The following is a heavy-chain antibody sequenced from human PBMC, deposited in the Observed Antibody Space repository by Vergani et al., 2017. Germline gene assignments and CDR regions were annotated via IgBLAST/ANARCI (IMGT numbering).Heavy chain of an antibody. CDR1: GYTFTDHY. CDR2: VDPEDGET. D-gene: IGHD4-17*01. V-gene: IGHV1-69-2*01. CDR3: ATPQTVNTDGMEV. J-gene: IGHJ6*02. Sequence: EVQLVQSGAEVKKPGATMKISCKVSGYTFTDHYMHWVKQAPGKGLEWMGLVDPEDGETIYAEKFKGRVTIAADTSTDTAHLELSSLRSEDTAVYYCATPQTVNTDGMEVWGQGTTVIVSS.